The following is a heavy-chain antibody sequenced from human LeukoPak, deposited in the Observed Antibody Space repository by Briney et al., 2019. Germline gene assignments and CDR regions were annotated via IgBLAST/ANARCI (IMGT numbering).Heavy chain of an antibody. CDR1: GFTFSSYA. V-gene: IGHV3-23*01. J-gene: IGHJ4*02. Sequence: GGSLRLSCAASGFTFSSYAMSWVRQAPGKGLEWISSISGSGGRTYYADSVKGRFTISRDNSKNTLYLQMNSLRAEDTAVYYCAKDSYGTFDYWGQGTLVTVSS. CDR2: ISGSGGRT. D-gene: IGHD1-14*01. CDR3: AKDSYGTFDY.